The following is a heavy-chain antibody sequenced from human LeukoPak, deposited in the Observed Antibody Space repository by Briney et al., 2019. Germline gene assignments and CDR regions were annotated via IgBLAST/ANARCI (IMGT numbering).Heavy chain of an antibody. CDR3: ARFPHYYDSSNPYVRFYFDY. CDR2: IYYSGST. Sequence: SETLSLTCTVSGGSISSSSYYWGWIRQPPGKGLEWIGSIYYSGSTYYNPSLKSRVTISVDTSKNQFSLKLSSVTAADTAVYYCARFPHYYDSSNPYVRFYFDYWGQGTLVTVSS. D-gene: IGHD3-22*01. J-gene: IGHJ4*02. V-gene: IGHV4-39*01. CDR1: GGSISSSSYY.